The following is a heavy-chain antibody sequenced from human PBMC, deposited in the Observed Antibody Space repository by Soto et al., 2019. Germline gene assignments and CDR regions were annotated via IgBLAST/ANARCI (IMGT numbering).Heavy chain of an antibody. D-gene: IGHD2-21*01. CDR3: ARCAAYSHARRGDHRNFYFDL. CDR1: GYTFSNND. Sequence: QAQLVQSGAEMKKPGASVRVSCQASGYTFSNNDINWMRQASGGGLEWMGWMNPYSGNTGYEYKFQGRVTMTRDTTTNPAYLELCGLKSDDRAFYFCARCAAYSHARRGDHRNFYFDLWGRGTLVAVSP. V-gene: IGHV1-8*01. CDR2: MNPYSGNT. J-gene: IGHJ2*01.